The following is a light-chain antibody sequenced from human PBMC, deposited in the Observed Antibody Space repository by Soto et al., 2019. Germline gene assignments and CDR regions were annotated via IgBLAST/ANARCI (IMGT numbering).Light chain of an antibody. CDR3: QQYNTWSSIT. J-gene: IGKJ5*01. CDR2: GTS. Sequence: EIVMTQSPATLSVSPGERVTLSCRASQSISSNLAWYQQKPGQAPSLLMYGTSTRATGIPARFSGSGSGTEFTLTISSLQSEVFAVYYCQQYNTWSSITFGQGTRLEIK. CDR1: QSISSN. V-gene: IGKV3-15*01.